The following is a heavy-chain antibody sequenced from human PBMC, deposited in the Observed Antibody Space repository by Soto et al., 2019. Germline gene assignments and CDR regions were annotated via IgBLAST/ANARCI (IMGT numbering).Heavy chain of an antibody. V-gene: IGHV3-23*01. Sequence: EVQLLESGGGLVQPGGSLRLSCAASGFTFSSYAMRWVRQAPGKGLEWVSAISGSGGSTYYADSVKGRFTISRDNSKNPLYLQMNSLRAEEPAVAYCARRGRGSYYDYWGQGTLVTVSS. CDR2: ISGSGGST. D-gene: IGHD3-16*01. CDR3: ARRGRGSYYDY. J-gene: IGHJ4*02. CDR1: GFTFSSYA.